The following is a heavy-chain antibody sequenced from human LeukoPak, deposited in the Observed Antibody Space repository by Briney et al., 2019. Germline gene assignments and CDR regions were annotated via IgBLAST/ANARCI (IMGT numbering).Heavy chain of an antibody. V-gene: IGHV1-69*04. CDR3: ARDLRRIDNWNSEFYYYYGMDV. D-gene: IGHD1-7*01. Sequence: GSSVKVSCKASGGTFSSYAISWVRQAPGQGLGWMGRIIPILGIANYAQKFQGRVTITADKSTSTAYMELSSLRSEDTAVYYCARDLRRIDNWNSEFYYYYGMDVWGQGTTVTVSS. J-gene: IGHJ6*02. CDR1: GGTFSSYA. CDR2: IIPILGIA.